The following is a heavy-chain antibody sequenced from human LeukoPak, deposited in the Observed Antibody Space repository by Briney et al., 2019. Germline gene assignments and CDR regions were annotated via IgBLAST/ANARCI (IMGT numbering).Heavy chain of an antibody. CDR1: GFTFSNYW. D-gene: IGHD3-10*01. Sequence: GGSLRLSCTASGFTFSNYWMSWVRQAPGKGLEWVANIKYDGSEKYYVDSVKGRLTISRDNAKSSLYLQMNSLRAEDTAVYYCAREPVRKRWFDSWGQGTLVAVSS. J-gene: IGHJ5*01. CDR2: IKYDGSEK. CDR3: AREPVRKRWFDS. V-gene: IGHV3-7*03.